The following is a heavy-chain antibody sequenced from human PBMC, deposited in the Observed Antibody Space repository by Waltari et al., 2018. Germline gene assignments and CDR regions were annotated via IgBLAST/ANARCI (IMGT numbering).Heavy chain of an antibody. CDR1: GCTFSSYA. CDR2: FICSGGST. Sequence: EVQLVESGGGLVQPGGSLRLSCAASGCTFSSYAMSWVRQAPGKGLDLVSCFICSGGSTYYADSVKGRFTISRDNSKTTLYLQMNSLRAEDTAVYFCAKKGISFSDAFDFWGRGTMVTVSS. J-gene: IGHJ3*01. V-gene: IGHV3-23*04. D-gene: IGHD3-3*01. CDR3: AKKGISFSDAFDF.